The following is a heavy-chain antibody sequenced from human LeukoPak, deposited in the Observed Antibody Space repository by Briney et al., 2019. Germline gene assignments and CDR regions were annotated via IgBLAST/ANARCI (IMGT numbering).Heavy chain of an antibody. CDR2: ISGSGGGT. CDR1: GFTFSSYA. V-gene: IGHV3-23*01. Sequence: GGSLRLSCAASGFTFSSYAMSWVRQAPEKGLEWVSTISGSGGGTYYADSVKGRFTISRDDSKSTLYLQMNSLRAEDTAVYYCAREAQSITMVRGTYDYWGQGTLVSVSS. J-gene: IGHJ4*02. D-gene: IGHD3-10*01. CDR3: AREAQSITMVRGTYDY.